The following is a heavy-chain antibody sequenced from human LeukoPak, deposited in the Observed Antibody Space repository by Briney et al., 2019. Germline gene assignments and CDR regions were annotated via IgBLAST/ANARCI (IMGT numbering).Heavy chain of an antibody. CDR1: GYSISSGYY. J-gene: IGHJ3*02. CDR3: ARKHAFDI. V-gene: IGHV4-38-2*02. Sequence: SETLSLTCTVSGYSISSGYYWGWIRQPPGKGLEWIGSIYHSGSTYYNPSLKSRVTISVDTSKNQFSLTLSSVTAADTAVYYCARKHAFDIWGQGTMVTVSS. CDR2: IYHSGST.